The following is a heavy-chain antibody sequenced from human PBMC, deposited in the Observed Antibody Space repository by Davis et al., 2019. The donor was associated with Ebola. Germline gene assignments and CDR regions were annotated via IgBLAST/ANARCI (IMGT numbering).Heavy chain of an antibody. V-gene: IGHV4-34*01. CDR3: ARGRWQWFPNWYFDL. D-gene: IGHD3-22*01. CDR1: GGSFSGYY. Sequence: PSETLSLTCAVYGGSFSGYYWSWIRQPPGKGLEWIGEINHSGSTNYNPSLKSRVTISVDTSKNQFSLKLSSVTAADTAVYYCARGRWQWFPNWYFDLWGRGTLVTVSS. J-gene: IGHJ2*01. CDR2: INHSGST.